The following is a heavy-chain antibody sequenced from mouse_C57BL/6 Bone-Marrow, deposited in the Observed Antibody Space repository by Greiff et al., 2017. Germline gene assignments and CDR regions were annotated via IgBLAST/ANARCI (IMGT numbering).Heavy chain of an antibody. V-gene: IGHV14-4*01. CDR2: IAPEIGDT. Sequence: EVQLQQSGAELVRPGASVKLSCTASGFNIKDDYIHWVKQRPEQGLEWIGWIAPEIGDTEYASKFQGKATITSDTSSNTAYLQLSSLTSEVTAVYYCSSLDGNYFDFWGQGTPLTVAS. J-gene: IGHJ2*01. CDR3: SSLDGNYFDF. D-gene: IGHD2-1*01. CDR1: GFNIKDDY.